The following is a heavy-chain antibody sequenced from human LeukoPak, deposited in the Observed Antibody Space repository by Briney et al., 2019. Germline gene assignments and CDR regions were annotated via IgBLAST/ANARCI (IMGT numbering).Heavy chain of an antibody. D-gene: IGHD6-13*01. CDR1: GFTFSSYG. V-gene: IGHV3-30*18. J-gene: IGHJ4*02. CDR3: AKGGVSDSGSWYGDYFDY. CDR2: FSSDRSKK. Sequence: GGALRLSCEASGFTFSSYGMHWVRRAPGKGRKWVAVFSSDRSKKEYADSVRGRFPISRDNAKNTLFLQMNSLRADDTAVYYCAKGGVSDSGSWYGDYFDYWGQGTLVTVSS.